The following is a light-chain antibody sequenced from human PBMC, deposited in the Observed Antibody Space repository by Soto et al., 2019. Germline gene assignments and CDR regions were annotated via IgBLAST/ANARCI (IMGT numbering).Light chain of an antibody. CDR3: QQHGSSPIT. J-gene: IGKJ5*01. V-gene: IGKV1-5*01. Sequence: DIQMTQSPSTLSASVGDIVAITCRASQSITNRLAWYQLKPGKAPKVLIYDALNLESGVPSRFSGSGYGTEFTLTISRLEPEDFAVYYCQQHGSSPITFGQGTRLE. CDR2: DAL. CDR1: QSITNR.